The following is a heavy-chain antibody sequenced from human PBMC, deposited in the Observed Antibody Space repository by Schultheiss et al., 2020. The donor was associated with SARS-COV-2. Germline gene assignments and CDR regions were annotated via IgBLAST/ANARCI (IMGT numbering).Heavy chain of an antibody. V-gene: IGHV4-30-4*01. D-gene: IGHD5-18*01. CDR3: ARLGIQLWSNWFDP. J-gene: IGHJ5*02. Sequence: SQTLSLTCTVSGGSISSGVYYWSWIRQPPGKGLEWIGYIYYSGSTYYNPSLKSRVTISVDTSKNQFSLKLSSVTAADTAVYYCARLGIQLWSNWFDPWGQGTLVTVSS. CDR2: IYYSGST. CDR1: GGSISSGVYY.